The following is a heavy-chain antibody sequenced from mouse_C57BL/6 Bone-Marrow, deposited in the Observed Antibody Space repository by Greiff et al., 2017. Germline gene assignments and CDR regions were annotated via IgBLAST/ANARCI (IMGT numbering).Heavy chain of an antibody. CDR1: GYSFTGYY. Sequence: VQLKESGPELVKPGASVKISCKASGYSFTGYYMNWVKQSPEKSLEWIGEINPSTGGTTYNQKFKAKATLTVDKSSSTAYMQLKSLTSEDSAVYHCARWEAPYYGSSYRYFDVWGTGTTVTVSS. J-gene: IGHJ1*03. D-gene: IGHD1-1*01. CDR2: INPSTGGT. V-gene: IGHV1-42*01. CDR3: ARWEAPYYGSSYRYFDV.